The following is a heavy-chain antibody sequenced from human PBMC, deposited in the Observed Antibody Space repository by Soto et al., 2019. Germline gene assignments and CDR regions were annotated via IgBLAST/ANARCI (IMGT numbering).Heavy chain of an antibody. CDR3: ARGPDYEGYFDY. V-gene: IGHV1-69*12. J-gene: IGHJ4*02. CDR2: IILPFGTA. CDR1: GGTFSNYA. Sequence: QVRLVQSGAEVKKPGSSVKVSCKASGGTFSNYAISWVRQAPGQGLEWMGGIILPFGTANYAEKFQDRVSITAEESMTTTYTELRGLRSEDTAVYYCARGPDYEGYFDYWGQGTLVTVSS. D-gene: IGHD4-17*01.